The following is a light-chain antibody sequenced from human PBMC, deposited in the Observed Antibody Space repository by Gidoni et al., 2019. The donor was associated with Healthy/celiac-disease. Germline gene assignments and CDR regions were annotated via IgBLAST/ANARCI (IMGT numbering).Light chain of an antibody. V-gene: IGKV3-11*01. CDR2: DAS. J-gene: IGKJ5*01. Sequence: EIVFTQSPATLSLSPGERATLSCRASQSVSSYLAWYQQKPGQAPRLLIYDASNRATGIPARFSGSGSGTDFTLTISSLEPEDFAVYYCQQRSSWSITFGQXTRLEIK. CDR3: QQRSSWSIT. CDR1: QSVSSY.